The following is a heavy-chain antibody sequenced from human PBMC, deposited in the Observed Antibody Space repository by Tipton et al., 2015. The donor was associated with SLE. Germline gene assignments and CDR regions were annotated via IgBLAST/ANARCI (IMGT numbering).Heavy chain of an antibody. CDR3: ARLRYYYDTSGFYFDY. CDR1: GGSVSSSSYF. CDR2: IYYSGST. V-gene: IGHV4-39*01. J-gene: IGHJ4*02. Sequence: TLSLTCTVSGGSVSSSSYFWGWIRQPPGKGLEWIGSIYYSGSTYYNPSLKSRVTISEDTSKNQFSLKLNSVTAADTAVYFCARLRYYYDTSGFYFDYWGQGTLVTVSS. D-gene: IGHD3-22*01.